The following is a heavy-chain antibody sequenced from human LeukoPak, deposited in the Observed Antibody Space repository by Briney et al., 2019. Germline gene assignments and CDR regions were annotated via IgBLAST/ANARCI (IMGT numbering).Heavy chain of an antibody. Sequence: GGSLRLSCAASGFSFSIYSMNWVRQAPGKGLEWVSYIDSMSGSIYYADSVKGRFTISRDNAKNSLYLQINSLRAEDTAVYYCTREASEFYWGQGTLVTVSS. D-gene: IGHD3-10*01. CDR2: IDSMSGSI. V-gene: IGHV3-48*01. CDR1: GFSFSIYS. J-gene: IGHJ4*02. CDR3: TREASEFY.